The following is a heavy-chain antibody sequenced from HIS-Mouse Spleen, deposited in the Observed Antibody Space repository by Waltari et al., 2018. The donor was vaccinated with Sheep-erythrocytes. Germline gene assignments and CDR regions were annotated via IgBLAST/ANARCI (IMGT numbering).Heavy chain of an antibody. CDR2: ISYDGSNK. J-gene: IGHJ4*02. D-gene: IGHD3-3*01. CDR3: AKPITDFWSGYYAYFDY. CDR1: GFTFLSYG. V-gene: IGHV3-30*18. Sequence: QVQLVESGGGVVQPGRALRLPCAASGFTFLSYGIHWARQAPGKGLEWGAVISYDGSNKYYADSVKGRFTISRDNSKNTLYLQMNSLRAEDTAVYYCAKPITDFWSGYYAYFDYWGQGTLVTVSS.